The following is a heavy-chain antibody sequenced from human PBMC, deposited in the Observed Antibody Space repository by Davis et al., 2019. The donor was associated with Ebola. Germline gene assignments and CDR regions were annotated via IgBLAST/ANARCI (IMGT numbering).Heavy chain of an antibody. Sequence: GESLKISCAASGFTLSDYYMSWIRQAPGKGLEWVSFISYSGSTTHYAESVKGRFTISRDNAKKSSYLQMNSLRAEDTAVYYCVRVGYTSGWGVWGKGTTVTVSS. CDR2: ISYSGSTT. CDR1: GFTLSDYY. J-gene: IGHJ6*04. V-gene: IGHV3-11*01. D-gene: IGHD6-19*01. CDR3: VRVGYTSGWGV.